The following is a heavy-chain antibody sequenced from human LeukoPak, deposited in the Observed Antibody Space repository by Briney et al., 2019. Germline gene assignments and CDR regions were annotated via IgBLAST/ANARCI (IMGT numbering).Heavy chain of an antibody. Sequence: SETLSLTCTVSGGSISSYYWSWIRQPAGKGLEWIGRIYTSGSTNYNPSLKSRVTMSVDTSKNQFSLKLSSVTAADTAVYYCARGGCSGGSRYSSIEYYYYYMDVWGKGTTVTVSS. V-gene: IGHV4-4*07. CDR2: IYTSGST. J-gene: IGHJ6*03. D-gene: IGHD2-15*01. CDR1: GGSISSYY. CDR3: ARGGCSGGSRYSSIEYYYYYMDV.